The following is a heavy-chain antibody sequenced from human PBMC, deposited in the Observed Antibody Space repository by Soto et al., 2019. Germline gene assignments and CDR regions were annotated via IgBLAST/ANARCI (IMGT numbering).Heavy chain of an antibody. CDR3: AKPSGEYSGYDNTYYFDY. V-gene: IGHV3-30*18. D-gene: IGHD5-12*01. CDR2: ISYDGSNK. J-gene: IGHJ4*02. CDR1: GFTFSSYG. Sequence: GGSLRLSCAASGFTFSSYGMHWVRQAPGKGLEWVAVISYDGSNKYYADSVKGRFTISRDNSKNTLYLQMNSLRAEDTAVYYCAKPSGEYSGYDNTYYFDYWGQGTLVTVSS.